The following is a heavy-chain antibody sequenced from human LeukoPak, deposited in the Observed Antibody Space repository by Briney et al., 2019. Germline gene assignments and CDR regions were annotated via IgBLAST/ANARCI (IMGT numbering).Heavy chain of an antibody. CDR2: ISGFNGNT. V-gene: IGHV1-18*04. J-gene: IGHJ3*02. Sequence: ASVKVSCKASGYNFISYGFTWVRQAPGQGLEWMGRISGFNGNTKYAQKFQGRITMTRDTSTSTVYMELRSLRSDDTGVYYCARDEYYGSGSTGDDGFDIWGQGTKITVSS. CDR1: GYNFISYG. CDR3: ARDEYYGSGSTGDDGFDI. D-gene: IGHD3-10*01.